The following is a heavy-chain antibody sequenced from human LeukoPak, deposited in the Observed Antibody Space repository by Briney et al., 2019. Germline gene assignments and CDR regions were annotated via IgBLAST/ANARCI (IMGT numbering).Heavy chain of an antibody. J-gene: IGHJ4*02. CDR1: GGSFSGYY. D-gene: IGHD6-19*01. CDR3: ARRLVRYSSGWFGFDY. V-gene: IGHV4-34*01. Sequence: SETLSLTCAVYGGSFSGYYWSWIRQPPGKGLEWIGEINHSGSTNYNPSLKSRVTISVDTSKNQFSLKLSSVTAADTAVYYCARRLVRYSSGWFGFDYWGQGTLVTVSS. CDR2: INHSGST.